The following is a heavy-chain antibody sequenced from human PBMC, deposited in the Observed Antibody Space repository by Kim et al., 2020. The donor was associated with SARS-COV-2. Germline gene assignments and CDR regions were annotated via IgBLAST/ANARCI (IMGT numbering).Heavy chain of an antibody. J-gene: IGHJ6*02. Sequence: GRFTISRDNSKNTLYLQMNSLSAEDTAVYYCARDPGFGELLLHYYYGMDVWGQGTTVTVSS. CDR3: ARDPGFGELLLHYYYGMDV. V-gene: IGHV3-30*01. D-gene: IGHD3-10*01.